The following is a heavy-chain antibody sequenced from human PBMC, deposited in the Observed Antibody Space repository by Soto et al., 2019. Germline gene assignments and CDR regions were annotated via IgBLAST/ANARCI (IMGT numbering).Heavy chain of an antibody. CDR1: GFTFSTYN. J-gene: IGHJ4*02. D-gene: IGHD5-12*01. V-gene: IGHV3-21*01. CDR3: ARDPERWLRLGYSDG. Sequence: QLVESGGGLVEPGGSLRLSCAASGFTFSTYNMNWVRQAPGKGLEWVSSITPDSRYIYYADSGRGRFTISRENDKTSLYLQMSSLRAEDTAVYFCARDPERWLRLGYSDGWGQGTLVTVSS. CDR2: ITPDSRYI.